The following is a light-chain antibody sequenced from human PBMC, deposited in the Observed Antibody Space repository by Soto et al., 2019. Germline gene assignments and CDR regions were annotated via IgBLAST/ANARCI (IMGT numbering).Light chain of an antibody. J-gene: IGKJ1*01. V-gene: IGKV3-11*01. CDR3: QNHGTT. CDR2: DTS. Sequence: VLTQSPATLSLSPGERATLSCRASQSVSSYLAWYQQKPGQAPRLLIYDTSNRATGVPARFSGSGSGTDFTLTISSLEPEDCAVYYCQNHGTTFGQGTKVDIK. CDR1: QSVSSY.